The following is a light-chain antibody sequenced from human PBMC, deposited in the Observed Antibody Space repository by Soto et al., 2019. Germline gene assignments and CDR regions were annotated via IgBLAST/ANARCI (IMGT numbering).Light chain of an antibody. Sequence: EIVLTQSPGTLSLSLGERATLSCRASQSIISSNLAWYQQQPGQAPRLLLYGASNRAAGIPNRFSGSGAGTDFTLTISRMEPEDFAVYYCQQYGRSPDWDRWTFGQGTKVEVK. J-gene: IGKJ1*01. V-gene: IGKV3-20*01. CDR2: GAS. CDR1: QSIISSN. CDR3: QQYGRSPDWDRWT.